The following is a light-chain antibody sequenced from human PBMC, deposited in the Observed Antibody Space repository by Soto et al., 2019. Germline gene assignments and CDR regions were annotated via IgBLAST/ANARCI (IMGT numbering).Light chain of an antibody. CDR3: SSYTSSSTI. CDR2: EVS. V-gene: IGLV2-14*01. Sequence: QSVLTQPASVSGSPGQSITISCTGTSSDVGGYNYVSWYQQHPGKAPKLMIYEVSNRPSGVSNRFSGSKSGNTASLTISGRQAEDEADYYCSSYTSSSTIFGTGTKLTVL. CDR1: SSDVGGYNY. J-gene: IGLJ1*01.